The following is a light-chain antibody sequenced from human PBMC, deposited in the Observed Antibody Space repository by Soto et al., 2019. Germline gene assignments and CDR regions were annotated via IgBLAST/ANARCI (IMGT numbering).Light chain of an antibody. Sequence: PGERDSLSCTASQSVSSSYLSWYQQKPGQVPRLLMSAASSGATGIPDRCSGRGSGTDFTLTISRLEAEDFAVYYCQQSSSSPITFGQGTRLEIK. CDR2: AAS. CDR1: QSVSSSY. CDR3: QQSSSSPIT. V-gene: IGKV3-20*01. J-gene: IGKJ5*01.